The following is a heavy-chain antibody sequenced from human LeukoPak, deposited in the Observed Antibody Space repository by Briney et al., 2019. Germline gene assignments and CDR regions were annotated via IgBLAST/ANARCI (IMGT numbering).Heavy chain of an antibody. V-gene: IGHV3-23*01. CDR2: ISGSGGST. Sequence: PGGSLRLSCAASGFTFSDYAMTWVRQDPEKGLEWISTISGSGGSTYYADSVKGRFTISRDNAKNSLYLQMNSLRDEDTAVYYCARNPHQTWFAVPSYFDYWGQGTLVTVSS. CDR3: ARNPHQTWFAVPSYFDY. D-gene: IGHD3-10*01. J-gene: IGHJ4*02. CDR1: GFTFSDYA.